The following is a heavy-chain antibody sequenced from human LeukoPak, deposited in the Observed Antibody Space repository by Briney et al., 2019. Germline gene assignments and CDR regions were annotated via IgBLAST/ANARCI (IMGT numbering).Heavy chain of an antibody. CDR2: IHYSGST. CDR3: ARVTDDSSGYPDY. J-gene: IGHJ4*02. D-gene: IGHD3-22*01. CDR1: GGSISSTSYN. Sequence: SETLSLTCTVSGGSISSTSYNWGWIRQPPGKGLEWIGSIHYSGSTYNNPSLKSRVTISADTSKNQFSLKLRSVTAADTAVYYCARVTDDSSGYPDYWGQGTLVTVSS. V-gene: IGHV4-39*07.